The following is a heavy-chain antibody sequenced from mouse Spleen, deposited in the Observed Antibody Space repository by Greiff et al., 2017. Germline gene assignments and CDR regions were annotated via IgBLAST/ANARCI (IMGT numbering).Heavy chain of an antibody. CDR2: INYDGSST. D-gene: IGHD2-1*01. V-gene: IGHV5-16*01. Sequence: EVQRVESEGGLVQPGSSMKLSCTASGFTFSDYYMAWVRQVPEKGLEWVANINYDGSSTYYLDSLKSRFIISRDNAKNILYLQMSSLKSEDTATYYCAREDGNYPAYWGQGTLVTVSA. CDR1: GFTFSDYY. J-gene: IGHJ3*01. CDR3: AREDGNYPAY.